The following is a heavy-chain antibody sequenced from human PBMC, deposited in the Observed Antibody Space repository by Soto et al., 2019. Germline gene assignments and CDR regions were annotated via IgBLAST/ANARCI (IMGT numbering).Heavy chain of an antibody. V-gene: IGHV4-59*01. J-gene: IGHJ4*02. D-gene: IGHD5-18*01. CDR2: IYYSGST. CDR3: ARDSYNFDD. Sequence: PSETLSLTCTVSGGSIRSYYWSWIRQPPGKGLEWIGYIYYSGSTDYNPSLKSRVTMSVDTSKNQFSLKLRSVTAADTAVYYCARDSYNFDDWGQGSLVTVSS. CDR1: GGSIRSYY.